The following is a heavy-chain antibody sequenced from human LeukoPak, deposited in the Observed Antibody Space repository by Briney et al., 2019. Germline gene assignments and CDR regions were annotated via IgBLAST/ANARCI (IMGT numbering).Heavy chain of an antibody. CDR1: GGSFSGYY. CDR3: ARSRTY. D-gene: IGHD6-13*01. CDR2: INHSGST. V-gene: IGHV4-34*01. J-gene: IGHJ4*02. Sequence: ETLSLTCAVYGGSFSGYYWSWIRQPPGKGLEWIGEINHSGSTNYNPSLKSRVTISVDTSKNQFSLKLSSVTAADTAVYYCARSRTYWGQGTLVTVSS.